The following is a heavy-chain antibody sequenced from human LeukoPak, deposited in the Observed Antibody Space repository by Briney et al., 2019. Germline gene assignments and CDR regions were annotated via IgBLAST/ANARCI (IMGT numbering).Heavy chain of an antibody. J-gene: IGHJ3*02. CDR3: ARSSPYCGGDCYDAFDI. D-gene: IGHD2-21*02. CDR2: ISSSSSYI. Sequence: GGSLRLSCAASGFTFSSYSMNWVRQAPGRGLEWVSSISSSSSYIYYADSVKGRFTISRDNAKNSLYLQMNSLRAEDTAVYYCARSSPYCGGDCYDAFDIWGQGTMVTVSS. CDR1: GFTFSSYS. V-gene: IGHV3-21*01.